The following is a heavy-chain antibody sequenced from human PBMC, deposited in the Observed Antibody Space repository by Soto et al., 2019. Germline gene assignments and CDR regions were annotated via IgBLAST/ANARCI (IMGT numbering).Heavy chain of an antibody. J-gene: IGHJ6*02. Sequence: GSLRLSCAASGFTFSSYGVHWVRQAPGKGLEWVAVISNDGIKKNYGESAKGRFTISRDNSKNTLYLQMNSLRTEDTAVYYCAKSPQWVAKGGMDVWGQGTTVTVSS. CDR3: AKSPQWVAKGGMDV. CDR2: ISNDGIKK. CDR1: GFTFSSYG. V-gene: IGHV3-30*18. D-gene: IGHD1-26*01.